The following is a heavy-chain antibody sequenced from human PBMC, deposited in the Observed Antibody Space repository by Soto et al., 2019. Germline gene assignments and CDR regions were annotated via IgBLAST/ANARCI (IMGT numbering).Heavy chain of an antibody. CDR3: AREGDYDFWSGYFSAPYYYYGMDV. CDR2: ISTSGSTI. Sequence: GGSLRLSCAASGFTFSDYYMSWIRQAPGKGLEWVSYISTSGSTINYADSVKGRFTISRDNSKNTLYLQMNSLRAEDTAVYYCAREGDYDFWSGYFSAPYYYYGMDVWGQGTTVTVSS. D-gene: IGHD3-3*01. V-gene: IGHV3-11*04. CDR1: GFTFSDYY. J-gene: IGHJ6*02.